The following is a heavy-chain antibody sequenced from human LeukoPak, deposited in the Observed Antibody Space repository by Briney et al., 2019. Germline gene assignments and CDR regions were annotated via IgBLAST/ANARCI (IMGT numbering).Heavy chain of an antibody. CDR1: GFTFSDYN. J-gene: IGHJ4*02. D-gene: IGHD5-18*01. Sequence: GGSLRLSCAASGFTFSDYNMHWVRQAPGKGLEWVTVISYDGSNKYYADSVKGRFTISRDNARKSLYLQMNTLRAEDTAVYYCARGSDTAMVLFSCFDYWGQGTLVTVSS. CDR3: ARGSDTAMVLFSCFDY. CDR2: ISYDGSNK. V-gene: IGHV3-30*03.